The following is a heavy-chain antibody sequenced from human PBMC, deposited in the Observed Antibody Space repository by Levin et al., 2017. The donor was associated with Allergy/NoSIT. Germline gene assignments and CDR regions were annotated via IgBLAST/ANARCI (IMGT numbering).Heavy chain of an antibody. J-gene: IGHJ6*02. Sequence: LRLSCTVSGDSISGGTFYWSWIRQRPGTGLEWIGFIHHSGSAYYNPSLKSRLTMSLDTSKSQFSLRVTSVTAADTAVYYCARDECAWLGECYGMDVWGQGTTVIVSS. CDR3: ARDECAWLGECYGMDV. D-gene: IGHD3-10*01. V-gene: IGHV4-31*03. CDR1: GDSISGGTFY. CDR2: IHHSGSA.